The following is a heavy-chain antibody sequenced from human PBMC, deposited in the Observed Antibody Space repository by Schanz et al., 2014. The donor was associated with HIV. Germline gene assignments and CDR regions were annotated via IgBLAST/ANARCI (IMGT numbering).Heavy chain of an antibody. CDR3: AKAGGGPSPSYYGMDV. V-gene: IGHV3-33*06. J-gene: IGHJ6*02. Sequence: QVQLVESGGGVVQPGRSLRLSCAASGFTFSIFGMHWVRQAPGKGLEWVSIIRGGGGKTYYADSVKGRFTISRDSSKNTVDLQMNSLRAEDTAVYYCAKAGGGPSPSYYGMDVWGQGTTVTVSS. CDR2: IRGGGGKT. D-gene: IGHD3-10*01. CDR1: GFTFSIFG.